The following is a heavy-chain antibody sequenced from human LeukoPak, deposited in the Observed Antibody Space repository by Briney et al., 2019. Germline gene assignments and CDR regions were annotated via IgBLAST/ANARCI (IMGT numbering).Heavy chain of an antibody. V-gene: IGHV4-39*01. CDR3: ARLSQSWLPENRFDY. D-gene: IGHD3-22*01. Sequence: SETLSLTCTVSGGSISNSRNYWAWIRQPPGRGLEWIGTIHYSGSTYYNASLKSRLIISIDTSKSQFSLTLSSVTAADTAVYYCARLSQSWLPENRFDYWGQGTLVTVSS. J-gene: IGHJ4*02. CDR2: IHYSGST. CDR1: GGSISNSRNY.